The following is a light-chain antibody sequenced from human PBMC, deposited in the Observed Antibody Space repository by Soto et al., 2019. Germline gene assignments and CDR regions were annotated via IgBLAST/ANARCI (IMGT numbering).Light chain of an antibody. CDR3: AAWDDSLNGVA. J-gene: IGLJ2*01. CDR2: SNN. V-gene: IGLV1-44*01. CDR1: SSNIGSNT. Sequence: QSVLTQPPSASGTPGQRVTISCSGSSSNIGSNTVNWYQQVPGTAPKLLIDSNNQRPSGVPDRFSGSKSGTSASLAISGLQSEDEADYYCAAWDDSLNGVAFGGGTKLTVL.